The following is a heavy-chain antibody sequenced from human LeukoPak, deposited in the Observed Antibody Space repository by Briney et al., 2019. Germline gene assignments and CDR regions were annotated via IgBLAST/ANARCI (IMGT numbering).Heavy chain of an antibody. Sequence: GGSLRLSCAASGFTFRSHAMSWVRQAPGKGPEWVSGISGSGGSTYYADSVKGRFTISRDNSKNTLYLQMSSLRAEDTAVYYCAKANSGYYFDYWGQGTLVTVSS. CDR2: ISGSGGST. CDR1: GFTFRSHA. D-gene: IGHD5-12*01. J-gene: IGHJ4*02. V-gene: IGHV3-23*01. CDR3: AKANSGYYFDY.